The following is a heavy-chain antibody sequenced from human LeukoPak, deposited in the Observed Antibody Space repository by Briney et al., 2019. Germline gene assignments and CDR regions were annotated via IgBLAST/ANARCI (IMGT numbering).Heavy chain of an antibody. V-gene: IGHV1-2*02. CDR3: ARVPPIAVAGLDY. J-gene: IGHJ4*02. CDR1: GYTFTGYY. CDR2: INPNSGGT. Sequence: ASVKVSCKASGYTFTGYYMHWVRQAPGQGLEWMGWINPNSGGTNYAQKFQGRVTMTRDTSISTAYMELSRLRSDDTAVYYCARVPPIAVAGLDYWGQGTLVIVSS. D-gene: IGHD6-19*01.